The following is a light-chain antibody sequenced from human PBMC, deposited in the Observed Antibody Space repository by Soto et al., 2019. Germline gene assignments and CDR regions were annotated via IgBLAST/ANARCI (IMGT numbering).Light chain of an antibody. CDR2: DVS. CDR3: SSYTSSSTRV. V-gene: IGLV2-14*01. Sequence: QSALTQPASVSGSPGQSNTISCTGTSSDVGDYNYVSWYQQHPGKAPKLMIFDVSNRPSGVSNRFSGSKSGNTASLTISGLQAEDEADYYCSSYTSSSTRVFGTGTKVTVL. J-gene: IGLJ1*01. CDR1: SSDVGDYNY.